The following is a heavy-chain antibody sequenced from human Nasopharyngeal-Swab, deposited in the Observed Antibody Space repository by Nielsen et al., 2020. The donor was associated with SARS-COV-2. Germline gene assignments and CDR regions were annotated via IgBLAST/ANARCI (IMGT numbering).Heavy chain of an antibody. CDR3: TREGKDYYDSSGYSHFDY. J-gene: IGHJ4*02. Sequence: GASLKISCAASGLTVSSNYMSWVRQAPGKGLEWVGFIRSKAYGGTTEYAASVKGRFTISRDDSKSIAYLQMNSLKTEDTAVYYCTREGKDYYDSSGYSHFDYWGQGTLVTVSS. D-gene: IGHD3-22*01. V-gene: IGHV3-49*02. CDR1: GLTVSSNY. CDR2: IRSKAYGGTT.